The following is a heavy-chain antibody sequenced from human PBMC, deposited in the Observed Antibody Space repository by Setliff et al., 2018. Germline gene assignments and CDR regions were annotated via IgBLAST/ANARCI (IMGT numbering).Heavy chain of an antibody. Sequence: SETLSLTCAVYSGSFSGHYWSWIRQPPGKGLEWIGEINHSGNTNYNPSLKSRVTISVDTSKNQISLKLSSVTAADTAVYYCARGHPPSDSSGYYYAYWGQGTRVTVSS. J-gene: IGHJ4*02. CDR1: SGSFSGHY. D-gene: IGHD3-22*01. CDR3: ARGHPPSDSSGYYYAY. V-gene: IGHV4-34*01. CDR2: INHSGNT.